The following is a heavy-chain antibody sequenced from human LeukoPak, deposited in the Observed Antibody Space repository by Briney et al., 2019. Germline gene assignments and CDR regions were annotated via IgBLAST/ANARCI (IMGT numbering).Heavy chain of an antibody. CDR1: GFTFSDYY. CDR2: INSSCSTI. D-gene: IGHD3-9*01. J-gene: IGHJ4*02. Sequence: GGSLRLSCAASGFTFSDYYMSWIRQAPGKGLEWVSYINSSCSTIYYADSLKSRFTISRDNDKNSLYLQTNSLRAEDTAVYYCARDDYDILTGYYADYWGQGTLVTVSS. CDR3: ARDDYDILTGYYADY. V-gene: IGHV3-11*01.